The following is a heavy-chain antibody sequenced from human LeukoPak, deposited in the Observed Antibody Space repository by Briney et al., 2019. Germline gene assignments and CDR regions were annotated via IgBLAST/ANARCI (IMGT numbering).Heavy chain of an antibody. CDR1: GGTFSSYT. Sequence: ASVKVSCKASGGTFSSYTISWVRQAPGQGLEWMGRITPILGIANYAQKFQGRVTITADKSTSTAYMELSSLRSEDTAVYYCARGPYYDSSGYVLDYWGQGTLVTVSS. J-gene: IGHJ4*02. CDR3: ARGPYYDSSGYVLDY. D-gene: IGHD3-22*01. V-gene: IGHV1-69*02. CDR2: ITPILGIA.